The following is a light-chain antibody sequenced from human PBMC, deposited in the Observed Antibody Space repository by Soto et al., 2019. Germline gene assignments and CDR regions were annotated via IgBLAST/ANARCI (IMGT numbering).Light chain of an antibody. CDR3: SSYTRTTTFVV. J-gene: IGLJ3*02. CDR2: QVY. V-gene: IGLV2-14*01. Sequence: QSALTQPASVSGSLGQWITISCTGTSSDVGGYNYVSWYQHHPGKAPKLIIYQVYSRPSGVSKRFSGSKFGNTASLTISGLQAEDEADYYCSSYTRTTTFVVFGGGTKLTVL. CDR1: SSDVGGYNY.